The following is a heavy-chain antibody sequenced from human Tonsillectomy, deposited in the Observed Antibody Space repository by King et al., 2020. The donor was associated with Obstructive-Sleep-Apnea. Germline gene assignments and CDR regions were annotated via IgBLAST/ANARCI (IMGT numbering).Heavy chain of an antibody. J-gene: IGHJ4*02. CDR2: IRSKMFGGTA. D-gene: IGHD3-22*01. V-gene: IGHV3-49*03. Sequence: VQLVESGGGLVQPGRSLRLSCTASGFTFGDYAISWFRQAPGKGLQCVGFIRSKMFGGTAKHAASVKGRFTISRDDSRGIAYLQMSSLKTEDTAVYYCSTSDYYDSSAYYTDFFDYWGRGTLVTVSS. CDR3: STSDYYDSSAYYTDFFDY. CDR1: GFTFGDYA.